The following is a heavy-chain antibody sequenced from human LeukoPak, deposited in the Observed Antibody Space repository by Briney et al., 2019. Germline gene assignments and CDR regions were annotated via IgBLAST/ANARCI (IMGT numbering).Heavy chain of an antibody. D-gene: IGHD6-13*01. Sequence: VASVTVSCTASGYTFTGYYMHWVRQAPGQRLEWMGRINPNSGGTNYAQKFQGRVTMTRDTSISTAYMELSRLRSDDTAVYYCARDGSSSWYDYWGQGTLVTVSS. V-gene: IGHV1-2*06. CDR3: ARDGSSSWYDY. CDR1: GYTFTGYY. J-gene: IGHJ4*02. CDR2: INPNSGGT.